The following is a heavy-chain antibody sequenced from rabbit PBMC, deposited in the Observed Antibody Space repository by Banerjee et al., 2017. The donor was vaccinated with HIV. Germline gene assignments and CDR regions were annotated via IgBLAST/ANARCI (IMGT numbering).Heavy chain of an antibody. CDR2: IDPGSSANT. J-gene: IGHJ4*01. D-gene: IGHD4-1*01. Sequence: LVKPEGSLTLTCTASGFSFSNGYVMCWVRQAPGKGLEWIACIDPGSSANTYYANWAKGRFTISKTSSTTVTLQMTSLTAADTATYFCARDLAGVIGWNFNLWGPGTLVTVS. V-gene: IGHV1S45*01. CDR3: ARDLAGVIGWNFNL. CDR1: GFSFSNGYV.